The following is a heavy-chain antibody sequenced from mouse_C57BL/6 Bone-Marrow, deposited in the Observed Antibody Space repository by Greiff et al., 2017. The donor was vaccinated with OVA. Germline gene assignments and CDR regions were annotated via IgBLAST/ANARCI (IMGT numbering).Heavy chain of an antibody. J-gene: IGHJ1*03. Sequence: QVQLQQPGAELVKPGASVKLSCKASGYTFTSYWMHWVKQRPGQGLEWIGMIHPNSGSTNYNEKFKSKATLTVDKSSSTAYMQLSSLTSEDSAVYYCARRTTVVHWYFGVWGTGTTVTVSS. CDR3: ARRTTVVHWYFGV. CDR1: GYTFTSYW. V-gene: IGHV1-64*01. D-gene: IGHD1-1*01. CDR2: IHPNSGST.